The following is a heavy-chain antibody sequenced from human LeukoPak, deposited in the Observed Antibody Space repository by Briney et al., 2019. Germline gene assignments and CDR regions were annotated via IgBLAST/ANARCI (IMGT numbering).Heavy chain of an antibody. Sequence: GGSLRLSCAASGFTFSSYEMNWVRQAPGKGLEWVSYISSSGSTIYYADSVKGRFTISRDNAKNSLYLQMNSLRAEDTAVYYCARDLVTAAVPRGYNWFDPWGQGTLVTVSS. V-gene: IGHV3-48*03. D-gene: IGHD6-13*01. CDR2: ISSSGSTI. J-gene: IGHJ5*02. CDR3: ARDLVTAAVPRGYNWFDP. CDR1: GFTFSSYE.